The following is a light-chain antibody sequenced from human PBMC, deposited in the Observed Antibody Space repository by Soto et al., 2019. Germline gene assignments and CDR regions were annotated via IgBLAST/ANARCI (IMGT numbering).Light chain of an antibody. CDR1: HSVGRTY. J-gene: IGKJ1*01. CDR2: DAS. Sequence: EVVLTQSPDTLSLAPGERLALSCRANHSVGRTYLAWYQQKPGQAPRLLIYDASNRATGFPDRFSGSGSGTDFTLTISRLEPEDFAVYYCQQYGTSPPAFGQGTKVDI. CDR3: QQYGTSPPA. V-gene: IGKV3-20*01.